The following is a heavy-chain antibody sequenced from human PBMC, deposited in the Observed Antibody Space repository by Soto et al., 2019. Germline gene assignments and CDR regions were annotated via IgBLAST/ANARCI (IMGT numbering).Heavy chain of an antibody. V-gene: IGHV3-21*01. D-gene: IGHD5-18*01. CDR2: ISSSSNYI. CDR3: ARDSASYCSAFDI. J-gene: IGHJ3*02. Sequence: EVHLVESGGGLVKPGGSLRLSCAASGFTFTTYSMNWVRQAPGKGLEWVASISSSSNYIYYADSVKGRFTISRDNAKNSLQLPMNSLIADATAVYYCARDSASYCSAFDICGQGTMVTVSS. CDR1: GFTFTTYS.